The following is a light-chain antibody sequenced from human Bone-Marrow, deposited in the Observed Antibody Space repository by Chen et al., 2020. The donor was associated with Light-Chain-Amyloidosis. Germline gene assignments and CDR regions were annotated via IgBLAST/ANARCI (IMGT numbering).Light chain of an antibody. J-gene: IGLJ3*02. CDR2: DDR. CDR1: NIGSTS. Sequence: SYVLTQPSSVSVAPGQTATIACGGNNIGSTSVHWYQQTPGQAPLLVVYDDRDRPSGIPERLSGSTSGNTATLTISRVEAGDEADYYCQVWARSSDRPVFGGGTKLTVL. CDR3: QVWARSSDRPV. V-gene: IGLV3-21*02.